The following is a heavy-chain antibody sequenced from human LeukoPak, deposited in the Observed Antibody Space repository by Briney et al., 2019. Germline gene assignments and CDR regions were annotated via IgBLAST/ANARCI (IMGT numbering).Heavy chain of an antibody. Sequence: ASVKVSCKVSGYTLTELSMHWVRQAPGKGLEWMGGFDPEDGETIYAQKFQGRVTMTEDTSTDTAYMELSSLRSEDTAVYYCVCKAAAGPGAYYFDYWGQGTPVTVSS. J-gene: IGHJ4*02. V-gene: IGHV1-24*01. D-gene: IGHD6-13*01. CDR3: VCKAAAGPGAYYFDY. CDR1: GYTLTELS. CDR2: FDPEDGET.